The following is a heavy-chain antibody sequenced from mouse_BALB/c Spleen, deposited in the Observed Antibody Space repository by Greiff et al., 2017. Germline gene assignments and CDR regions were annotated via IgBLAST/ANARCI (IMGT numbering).Heavy chain of an antibody. J-gene: IGHJ2*01. CDR1: GFTFSSFG. V-gene: IGHV5-17*02. Sequence: DVKLVESGGGLVQPGGSRKLSCAASGFTFSSFGMHWVRQAPEKGLEWVAYISSGSSTIYYADTVKGRFTISRDNPKNTLFLQMTSLRSEDTAMYYCARDYGSSFDYWGQGTTLTVSS. D-gene: IGHD1-1*01. CDR3: ARDYGSSFDY. CDR2: ISSGSSTI.